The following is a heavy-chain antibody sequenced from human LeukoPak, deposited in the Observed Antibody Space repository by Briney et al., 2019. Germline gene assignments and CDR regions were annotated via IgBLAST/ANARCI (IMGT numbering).Heavy chain of an antibody. CDR3: ARRIVALGFDY. D-gene: IGHD5-12*01. CDR2: IYHSGGT. V-gene: IGHV4-38-2*02. CDR1: GYSISSGYY. Sequence: PSETLSLTCTVSGYSISSGYYWGWIRQPPGKGLEWIGSIYHSGGTYYNPSLKSRVTISVDTSKNQFSLKLSSVTAADTAVYYCARRIVALGFDYWGQGTLVTVSS. J-gene: IGHJ4*02.